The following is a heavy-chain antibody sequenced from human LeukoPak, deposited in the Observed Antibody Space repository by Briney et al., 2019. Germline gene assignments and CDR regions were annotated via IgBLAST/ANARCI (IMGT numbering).Heavy chain of an antibody. D-gene: IGHD3-10*01. CDR3: AKDRGHYYGSGSYYNVEAYYFDY. Sequence: PGGSLRLSCAASGFTFSSYAMHWVRQAPGKGLEWVAVISYDGSNKYYADSVKGRFTISRDNSENTLYLQMNSLRAEDTAVYYCAKDRGHYYGSGSYYNVEAYYFDYWGQGTLVTVSS. V-gene: IGHV3-30*04. CDR1: GFTFSSYA. J-gene: IGHJ4*02. CDR2: ISYDGSNK.